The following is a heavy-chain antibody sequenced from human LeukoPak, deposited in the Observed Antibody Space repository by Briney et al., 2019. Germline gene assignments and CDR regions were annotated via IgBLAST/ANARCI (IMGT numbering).Heavy chain of an antibody. CDR1: GGSVSSSTYY. CDR3: ARAVARGSGGSNLNWFDP. CDR2: IYYSGRT. D-gene: IGHD3-10*01. Sequence: PSGTLSLTCTVSGGSVSSSTYYWGWIRQPPGKGLEWIGSIYYSGRTYYNPSLKSRVTISVDRSKNQFSLKLSSVTAADTAVYYCARAVARGSGGSNLNWFDPWGQGTLVTVSS. V-gene: IGHV4-39*07. J-gene: IGHJ5*02.